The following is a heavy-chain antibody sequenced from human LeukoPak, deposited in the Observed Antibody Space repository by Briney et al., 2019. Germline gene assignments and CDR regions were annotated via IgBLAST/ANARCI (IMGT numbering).Heavy chain of an antibody. Sequence: PGGSLRLSCAASGFTFSDYYMSWIRQAPGKGLEWVSYISSSSYTNYADSVKGRFPIPRDNAKNSLYLQMNSLRAEDTAVYYCAREWIPYSRDDYWGQGTLVTVSS. CDR2: ISSSSYT. V-gene: IGHV3-11*06. CDR3: AREWIPYSRDDY. D-gene: IGHD6-13*01. J-gene: IGHJ4*02. CDR1: GFTFSDYY.